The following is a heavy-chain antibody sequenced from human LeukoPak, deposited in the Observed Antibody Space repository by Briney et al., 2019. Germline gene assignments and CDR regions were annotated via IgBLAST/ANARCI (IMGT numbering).Heavy chain of an antibody. CDR1: GFTFSSYA. CDR2: ISGSGGST. CDR3: AKTGSSSTSCYY. D-gene: IGHD2-2*01. J-gene: IGHJ4*02. Sequence: GSLRLSCAASGFTFSSYAMSWVRQAPGKGLEWVSAISGSGGSTYYADSVKGRFTISRDNSKNTLYLQMNSLRAEDTAVYYCAKTGSSSTSCYYWGQGTLVTVSS. V-gene: IGHV3-23*01.